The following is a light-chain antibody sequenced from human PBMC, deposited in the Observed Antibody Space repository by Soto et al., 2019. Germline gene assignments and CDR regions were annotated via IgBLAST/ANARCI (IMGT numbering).Light chain of an antibody. V-gene: IGKV3-15*01. CDR1: QSVSGN. Sequence: IVMTQSPATVSASPGERVTLSCRASQSVSGNVAWYHQKPGQPHRLLVYGASTTATDIPARFFGSGSETDFTLTITRLQSEDFGTYYCQQFNSWPRTFGQGTKVEIK. J-gene: IGKJ1*01. CDR2: GAS. CDR3: QQFNSWPRT.